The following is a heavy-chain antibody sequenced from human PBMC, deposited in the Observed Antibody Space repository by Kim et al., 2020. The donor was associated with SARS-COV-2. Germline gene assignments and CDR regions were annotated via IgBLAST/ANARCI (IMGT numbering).Heavy chain of an antibody. V-gene: IGHV3-23*01. J-gene: IGHJ4*02. D-gene: IGHD3-22*01. CDR3: AKDHITMIVVGFLGY. Sequence: DSVKGRFTISRDNSKNTLYLQMNSLRAEDMAVYYCAKDHITMIVVGFLGYWGQGTLVTVSS.